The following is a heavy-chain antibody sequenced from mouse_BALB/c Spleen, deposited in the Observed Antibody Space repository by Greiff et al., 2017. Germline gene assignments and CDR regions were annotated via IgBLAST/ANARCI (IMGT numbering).Heavy chain of an antibody. V-gene: IGHV5-6-3*01. CDR1: GFTFSSYG. CDR3: ARDIYDGYHTYFDV. CDR2: INSNGGST. D-gene: IGHD2-3*01. Sequence: EVKLVESGGGLVQPGGSLKLSCAASGFTFSSYGMSWVRQTPDKRLELVATINSNGGSTYYPDSVKGRFTISRDNAKNTLYLQMSSLKSEDTAMYYCARDIYDGYHTYFDVWGAGTTVTVAS. J-gene: IGHJ1*01.